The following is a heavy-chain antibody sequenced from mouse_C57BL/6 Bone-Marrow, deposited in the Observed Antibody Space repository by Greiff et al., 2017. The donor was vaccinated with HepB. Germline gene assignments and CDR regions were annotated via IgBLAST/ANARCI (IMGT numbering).Heavy chain of an antibody. CDR2: ISSGSSTI. CDR1: GFTFSDYG. Sequence: EVKLMESGGGLVKPGGSLKFSCAASGFTFSDYGMHWVRQAPEKGLEWVAYISSGSSTINYADTVKGRFTISRDNAKNTQFLQMTSLRSEATAMYYGAWGDYDGGLAYWGQGTLVTVSA. D-gene: IGHD2-4*01. V-gene: IGHV5-17*01. J-gene: IGHJ3*01. CDR3: AWGDYDGGLAY.